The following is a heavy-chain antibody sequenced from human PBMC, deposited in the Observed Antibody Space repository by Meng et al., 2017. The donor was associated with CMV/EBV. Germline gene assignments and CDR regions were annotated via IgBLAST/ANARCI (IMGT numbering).Heavy chain of an antibody. Sequence: GESLKISCAASGFTFSSYSMNWVRQAPGKGLEWVSSTSSSSSYIYYADSVKGRFTISRDNAKNSLYLQMNSLRAEDTAVYYCARYAGATFAYYYYGMDVWGQGTTVTVSS. D-gene: IGHD1-26*01. CDR2: TSSSSSYI. V-gene: IGHV3-21*01. CDR3: ARYAGATFAYYYYGMDV. J-gene: IGHJ6*02. CDR1: GFTFSSYS.